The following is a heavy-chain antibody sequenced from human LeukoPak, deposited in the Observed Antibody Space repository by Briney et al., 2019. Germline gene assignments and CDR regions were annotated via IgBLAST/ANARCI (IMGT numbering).Heavy chain of an antibody. CDR3: ARSRDSSGWYPFQH. CDR1: GFTFSSYG. J-gene: IGHJ1*01. D-gene: IGHD6-19*01. Sequence: GGSLRLSCAASGFTFSSYGMHWVRQAPGKGLEWVAVISYDGSNKYYADSVKGRFTISRDNSKNTLYLQMNSLRAEDTAVYYCARSRDSSGWYPFQHWGQGTLVTVSS. CDR2: ISYDGSNK. V-gene: IGHV3-30*03.